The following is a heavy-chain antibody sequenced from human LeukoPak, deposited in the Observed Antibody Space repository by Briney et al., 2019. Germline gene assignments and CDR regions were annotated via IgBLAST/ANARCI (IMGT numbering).Heavy chain of an antibody. CDR1: GFTFSSYG. J-gene: IGHJ5*02. CDR2: IWYDGSNK. V-gene: IGHV3-33*01. Sequence: AGGSLRLSCAASGFTFSSYGMHWVRQAPGKGLGWVAVIWYDGSNKYYADSVMGRFTISRDNSKNTLYLQMNSLRAEDTAVYYCARLYGTYPGWFDPWGQGTLVTVSS. D-gene: IGHD4-17*01. CDR3: ARLYGTYPGWFDP.